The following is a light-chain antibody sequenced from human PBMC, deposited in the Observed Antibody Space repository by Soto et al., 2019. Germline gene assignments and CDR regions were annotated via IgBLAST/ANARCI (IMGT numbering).Light chain of an antibody. CDR2: WAS. CDR1: QSVLYSSNNKSY. J-gene: IGKJ1*01. Sequence: DIVMTQSPDSLAVSLGERATINCKSSQSVLYSSNNKSYLAWYQQKPGQPPKLLIYWASTRESGVPDRFSGSGSGTDFTLTIRSLQAEDVAVYYCQQYYGAPWTFGQRKKVEIK. CDR3: QQYYGAPWT. V-gene: IGKV4-1*01.